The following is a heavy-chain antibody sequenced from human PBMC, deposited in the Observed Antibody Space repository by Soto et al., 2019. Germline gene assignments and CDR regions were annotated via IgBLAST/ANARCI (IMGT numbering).Heavy chain of an antibody. J-gene: IGHJ3*01. CDR1: GGSISSGGYY. V-gene: IGHV4-61*08. Sequence: SETLSLTCTVSGGSISSGGYYWNWIRQPPGKGLEWIGFVYYSGSTSYYPSLKSRVTISIDTSKNQFSLKLSSVTAADTAVYYCAAALSGTGAFDFWGQGTMVTV. CDR3: AAALSGTGAFDF. CDR2: VYYSGST. D-gene: IGHD6-13*01.